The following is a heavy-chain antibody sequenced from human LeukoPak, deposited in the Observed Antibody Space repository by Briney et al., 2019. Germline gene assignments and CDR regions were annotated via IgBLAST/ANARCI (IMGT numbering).Heavy chain of an antibody. V-gene: IGHV3-30*02. CDR3: AKDLRIVATSLTDY. D-gene: IGHD5-12*01. CDR1: GFTFSSYG. Sequence: GGSLRLSCAASGFTFSSYGMHWVRQAPGKGLEWVAFIRYDGSNKYYADSVKGRFTISRDNSKNTLYLQMNSLRAEDTAVYYCAKDLRIVATSLTDYWGQGTLVTVSS. CDR2: IRYDGSNK. J-gene: IGHJ4*02.